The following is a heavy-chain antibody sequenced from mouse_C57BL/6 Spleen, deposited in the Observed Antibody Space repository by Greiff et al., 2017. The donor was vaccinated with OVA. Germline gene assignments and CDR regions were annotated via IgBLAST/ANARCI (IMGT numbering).Heavy chain of an antibody. J-gene: IGHJ4*01. CDR3: ARRDDGDYAMDY. CDR2: ISSGGSYT. CDR1: GFTFSSYG. Sequence: EVKLMESGGDLVKPGGSLKLSCAASGFTFSSYGMSWVRQTPDKRLEWVATISSGGSYTYYPDSVKGRFTISRDNAKNTLYLQMSSLKGEDTAMYDCARRDDGDYAMDYWGQGTSVTVSS. V-gene: IGHV5-6*02. D-gene: IGHD2-12*01.